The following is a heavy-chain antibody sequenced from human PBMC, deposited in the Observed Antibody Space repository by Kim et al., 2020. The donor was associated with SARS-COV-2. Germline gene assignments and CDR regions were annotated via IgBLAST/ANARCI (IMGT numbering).Heavy chain of an antibody. CDR3: ARGRSRGGFDP. J-gene: IGHJ5*02. V-gene: IGHV4-34*01. CDR2: INHSGST. Sequence: SETLSLTCAVYGGSFSGYYWSWIRQPPGKGLEWIGEINHSGSTNYNPSLKSRVTISVDTSKNQFSLKLSSVTAADTAVYYCARGRSRGGFDPWGQGTLGT. CDR1: GGSFSGYY.